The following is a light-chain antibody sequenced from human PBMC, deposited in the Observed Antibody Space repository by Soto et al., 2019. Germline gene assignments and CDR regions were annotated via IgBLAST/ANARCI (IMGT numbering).Light chain of an antibody. CDR3: CSYANNRIVGV. V-gene: IGLV2-23*02. CDR2: EVR. CDR1: SSDVGNYNF. J-gene: IGLJ3*02. Sequence: QSALTQPASVSGSPGQSITISCTGTSSDVGNYNFVSWYQQDPGKAPKLIIYEVRKRPSGVSNRFSGSKSGNTASLTISRLQAEDEGDYYCCSYANNRIVGVFGGGTKLTVL.